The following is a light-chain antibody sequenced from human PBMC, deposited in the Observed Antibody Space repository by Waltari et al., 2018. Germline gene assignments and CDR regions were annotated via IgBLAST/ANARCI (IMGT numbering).Light chain of an antibody. CDR1: KLGDKY. V-gene: IGLV3-1*01. CDR2: EDK. J-gene: IGLJ2*01. Sequence: SYELTQPPSVSVSPGQTVSITCTGTKLGDKYTAWYQQKPGQAPVLVIYEDKKRPSGIPERVSGSNSGNTATLTISETQAVDEADYYCQAWDTDIVVFGGGTKLTVL. CDR3: QAWDTDIVV.